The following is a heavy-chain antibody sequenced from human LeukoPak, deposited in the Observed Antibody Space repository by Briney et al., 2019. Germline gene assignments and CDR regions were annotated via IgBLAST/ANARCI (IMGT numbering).Heavy chain of an antibody. V-gene: IGHV1-8*01. CDR2: MNPKTGRT. CDR1: GNTFTTYD. Sequence: ASVKVSCKASGNTFTTYDFNWVRQAPGQGFEWMGWMNPKTGRTGFAQRFRGRFTMTRNISISTAYLEVTNLRFEDTALYYCVTGVPWDWGQGSLIIVSS. D-gene: IGHD1-26*01. J-gene: IGHJ4*02. CDR3: VTGVPWD.